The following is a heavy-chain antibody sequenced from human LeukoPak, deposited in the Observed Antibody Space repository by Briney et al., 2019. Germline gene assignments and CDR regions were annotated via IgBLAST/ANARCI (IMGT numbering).Heavy chain of an antibody. D-gene: IGHD1-1*01. CDR3: ARWNEGLDY. Sequence: GRSLRLSCAASGFTFSSYTMHWVRQAPGKGLEWVAVISYDESNKYYADSVKGRFTISRGNSKNTLYLQMNSLRAEDTAVYYCARWNEGLDYWGQGTLVSVSS. CDR1: GFTFSSYT. V-gene: IGHV3-30-3*01. J-gene: IGHJ4*02. CDR2: ISYDESNK.